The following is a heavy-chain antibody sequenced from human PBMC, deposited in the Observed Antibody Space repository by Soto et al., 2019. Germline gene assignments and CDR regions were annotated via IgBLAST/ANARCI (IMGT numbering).Heavy chain of an antibody. CDR3: ARVPMDYYDSSDYLDY. CDR2: ISSGSSYI. Sequence: GSLRLSCAASGFTFSSYSVIWVRQAPGKGLEWVSSISSGSSYIYYADSVKGRFTISRDNAKSSLFLQMNSLRADDTAVYYCARVPMDYYDSSDYLDYWGQGTLVTVS. J-gene: IGHJ4*02. V-gene: IGHV3-21*01. D-gene: IGHD3-22*01. CDR1: GFTFSSYS.